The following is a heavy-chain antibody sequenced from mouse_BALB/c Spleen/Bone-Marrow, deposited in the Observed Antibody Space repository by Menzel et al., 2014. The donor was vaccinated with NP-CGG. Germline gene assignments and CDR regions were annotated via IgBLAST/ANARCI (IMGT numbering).Heavy chain of an antibody. J-gene: IGHJ4*01. Sequence: VQLVESGAELVRPGVSVKISCKGSGYTFTDYAIHWVKQSHAKSLEWIGLISGYYGDAIYNQKFKGKATLTADKSSSTAYIQLSSMTYDDSAVYFCARWDYAMAYWGQGTSVTVSS. CDR1: GYTFTDYA. CDR3: ARWDYAMAY. V-gene: IGHV1S137*01. CDR2: ISGYYGDA.